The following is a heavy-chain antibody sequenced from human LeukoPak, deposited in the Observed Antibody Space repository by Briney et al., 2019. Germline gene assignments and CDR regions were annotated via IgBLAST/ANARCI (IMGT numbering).Heavy chain of an antibody. V-gene: IGHV3-48*03. CDR1: GYTFSDYE. D-gene: IGHD5-18*01. CDR3: GRGGLDTSMIHY. CDR2: IISSGNII. J-gene: IGHJ4*02. Sequence: GGSLRLSCAASGYTFSDYEMNWVRQAPGKGLEWVSYIISSGNIIFYADSVKGRFTISRDDAENAMYLQMNSLRVEETAVYYCGRGGLDTSMIHYWGQGTLVTVSS.